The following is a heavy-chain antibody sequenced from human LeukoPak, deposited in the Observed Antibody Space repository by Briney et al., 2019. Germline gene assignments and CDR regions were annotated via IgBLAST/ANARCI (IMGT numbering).Heavy chain of an antibody. CDR1: GGSLSSYY. V-gene: IGHV4-59*12. D-gene: IGHD5-18*01. J-gene: IGHJ4*02. CDR3: ARAQGYSYGLDS. CDR2: IYYSGST. Sequence: SETLSLTCTVSGGSLSSYYWSWIRQPPGKGLEWIGYIYYSGSTNYNPSLKSRVTISVDKSKNQFSLKLSSVTAADTAVYYCARAQGYSYGLDSWGQGTLVTVSS.